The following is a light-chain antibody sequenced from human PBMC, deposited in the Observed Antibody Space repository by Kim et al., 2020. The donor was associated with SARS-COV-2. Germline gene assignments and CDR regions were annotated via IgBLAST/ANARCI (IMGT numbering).Light chain of an antibody. CDR1: SSDVGSYNL. J-gene: IGLJ1*01. V-gene: IGLV2-23*02. CDR3: CSCAGSRTYV. Sequence: LTQPASVSGSPGQSITISCTGASSDVGSYNLVSWYQQHPGKGPKLMIYEIDKRPSGVSNRFSGSKSGNTASLTISGLQTEDEADYYCCSCAGSRTYVFGTGTKVTVL. CDR2: EID.